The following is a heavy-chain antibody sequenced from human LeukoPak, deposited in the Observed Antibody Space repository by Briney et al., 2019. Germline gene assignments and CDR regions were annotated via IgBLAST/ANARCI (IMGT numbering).Heavy chain of an antibody. CDR2: IWYDGSNK. V-gene: IGHV3-33*01. CDR1: GFTFSSYG. D-gene: IGHD3-16*01. J-gene: IGHJ3*02. CDR3: ARGEEENMITFQDPAFDI. Sequence: GGSLRLSCAASGFTFSSYGMHWVRQAPGKGLEWVAVIWYDGSNKYYADSVKGRFTISRDNSKNTLYLQMNSLRAEDTAVYYCARGEEENMITFQDPAFDIWGQGTMVTVSS.